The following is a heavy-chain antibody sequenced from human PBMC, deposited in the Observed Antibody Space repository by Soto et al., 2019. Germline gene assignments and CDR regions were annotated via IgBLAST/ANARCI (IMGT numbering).Heavy chain of an antibody. CDR1: GYTFTSYA. J-gene: IGHJ4*02. V-gene: IGHV1-3*01. D-gene: IGHD2-15*01. Sequence: QVQLVQSGAEVKKPGASVKVSCKASGYTFTSYAMHWVRQAPGQRLEWMGWINAGNGNTKYSQKFQGRVTITRDTSASTAYRELSSLRSEDTAVYYCASRGVVAVFYWGQGTLVTVSS. CDR2: INAGNGNT. CDR3: ASRGVVAVFY.